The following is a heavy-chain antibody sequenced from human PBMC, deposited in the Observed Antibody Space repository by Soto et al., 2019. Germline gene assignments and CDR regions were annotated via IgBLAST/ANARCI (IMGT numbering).Heavy chain of an antibody. CDR2: ICYSGSA. CDR1: GGSISSSSYY. CDR3: ARQGSRAFDI. J-gene: IGHJ3*02. V-gene: IGHV4-39*01. Sequence: SETLSLTCTVSGGSISSSSYYWGWIRQPPGRGLEWMANICYSGSAYYNPSLKSRVSTSVDTSKNQFSLKLRSVTAADMAVYYCARQGSRAFDIWGQGTMVTVSS. D-gene: IGHD2-15*01.